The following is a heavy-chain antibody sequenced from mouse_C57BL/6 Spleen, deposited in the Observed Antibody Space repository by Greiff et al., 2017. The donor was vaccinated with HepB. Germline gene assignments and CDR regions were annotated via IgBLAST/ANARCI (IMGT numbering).Heavy chain of an antibody. J-gene: IGHJ1*03. CDR2: IDPEDGET. CDR3: AVMTTGGANNWYIDV. V-gene: IGHV14-2*01. CDR1: GFNINDYY. D-gene: IGHD1-1*01. Sequence: EVQLQQSGAELVKPGASVKLSCTASGFNINDYYMHWVKQRTEQGLEWIGRIDPEDGETKYAPKFQGKATITADPSSNTAYLQLSSLTYEDTAVYYCAVMTTGGANNWYIDVWGTGTTVTVSS.